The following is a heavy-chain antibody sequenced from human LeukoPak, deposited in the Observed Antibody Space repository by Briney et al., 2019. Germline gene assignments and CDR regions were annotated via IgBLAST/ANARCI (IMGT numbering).Heavy chain of an antibody. V-gene: IGHV3-21*01. J-gene: IGHJ5*02. D-gene: IGHD2-21*02. CDR3: ARVERGVVTAIQWFDP. CDR1: GFTFSSYS. CDR2: ISSSSSYI. Sequence: GGSLRLSCAASGFTFSSYSMNWVRQAPGKGLEWVSSISSSSSYIDYADSVKGRFTISRDNAKSSLYLQMNSLRAEDTAVYYCARVERGVVTAIQWFDPWGQGTLVTVSS.